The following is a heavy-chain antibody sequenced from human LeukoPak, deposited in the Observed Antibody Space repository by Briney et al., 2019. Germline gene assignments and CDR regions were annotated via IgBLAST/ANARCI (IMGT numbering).Heavy chain of an antibody. V-gene: IGHV1-46*01. Sequence: GASVKVSCKASGYTFTNYYMHWVRQAPGQGLEWMGMISPSGSSTSYPQKFQGRVTLTRDTSTSTVYMDLSSLRSEDTALYFCARDGVAGTYYFDYWGQGTLVTVSS. J-gene: IGHJ4*02. CDR3: ARDGVAGTYYFDY. CDR2: ISPSGSST. CDR1: GYTFTNYY. D-gene: IGHD6-19*01.